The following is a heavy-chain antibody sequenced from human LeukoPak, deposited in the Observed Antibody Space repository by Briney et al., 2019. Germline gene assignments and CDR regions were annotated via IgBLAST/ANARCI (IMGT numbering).Heavy chain of an antibody. D-gene: IGHD2-8*01. Sequence: PGGSLRLSCSASGFTFSAYAMYWVRQAPGKGLEYVSGISSNGGSSFYADSVKGRFTISRDNAKSSLWLQMNSLRAEDTAVYYCARATNGRFDIWGQGTMVTVSS. CDR1: GFTFSAYA. CDR2: ISSNGGSS. J-gene: IGHJ3*02. V-gene: IGHV3-64*04. CDR3: ARATNGRFDI.